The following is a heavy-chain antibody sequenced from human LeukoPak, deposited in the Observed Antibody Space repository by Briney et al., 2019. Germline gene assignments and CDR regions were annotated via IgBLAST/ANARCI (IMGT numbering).Heavy chain of an antibody. CDR1: GFTFRDYY. Sequence: GGSLRLSCAAFGFTFRDYYMTWVRQAPGKGLEWVSYISRSGDTLYYADSVEGRFTISRDNAKNSVYLQMNSLRAEDTAVYYCAREVIIFPDYYYYGLDVWGQGTTVTVSS. D-gene: IGHD3-9*01. CDR3: AREVIIFPDYYYYGLDV. J-gene: IGHJ6*02. CDR2: ISRSGDTL. V-gene: IGHV3-11*01.